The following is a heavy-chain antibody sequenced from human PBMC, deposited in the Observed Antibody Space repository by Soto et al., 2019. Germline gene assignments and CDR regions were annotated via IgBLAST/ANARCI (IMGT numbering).Heavy chain of an antibody. V-gene: IGHV1-8*01. CDR3: EVTTGY. D-gene: IGHD4-17*01. J-gene: IGHJ4*02. Sequence: GASVKVSCKTSGYTFTEYVINWVRQAPGQGLEYMGWVSPENRNAGYAPQFRGRVSMTADTSINTVYLELTTLTYEDTAVYYCEVTTGYWGQGTIVTVSS. CDR2: VSPENRNA. CDR1: GYTFTEYV.